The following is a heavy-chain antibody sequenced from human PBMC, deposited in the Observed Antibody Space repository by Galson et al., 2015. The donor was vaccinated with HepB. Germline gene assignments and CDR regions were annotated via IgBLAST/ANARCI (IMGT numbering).Heavy chain of an antibody. CDR1: GFTFSSYS. CDR3: ATRGVYDFWSGYFLSDYYYYYMDV. J-gene: IGHJ6*03. CDR2: ISSSSSTI. Sequence: LRLSCAASGFTFSSYSMDWVRQAPGKGLEWVSYISSSSSTIYYADSVKGRFTISRDNAKNSLYLQMNSLRAEDTAVYYCATRGVYDFWSGYFLSDYYYYYMDVWGKGTTVTVSS. V-gene: IGHV3-48*01. D-gene: IGHD3-3*01.